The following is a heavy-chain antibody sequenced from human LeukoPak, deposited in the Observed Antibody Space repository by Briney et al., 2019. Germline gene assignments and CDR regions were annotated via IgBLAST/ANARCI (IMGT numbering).Heavy chain of an antibody. CDR2: ISAYNGNT. V-gene: IGHV1-18*01. D-gene: IGHD3-22*01. J-gene: IGHJ4*02. CDR1: GYTFTSYG. CDR3: ARAQYYYDSSGSV. Sequence: SVKVSCKASGYTFTSYGISWVRPAPGQGLEWMGWISAYNGNTNYAQKLQGRVTMTTDTSTSTAYMELRSLRSDDTAVYYCARAQYYYDSSGSVWGQGTLVTVSS.